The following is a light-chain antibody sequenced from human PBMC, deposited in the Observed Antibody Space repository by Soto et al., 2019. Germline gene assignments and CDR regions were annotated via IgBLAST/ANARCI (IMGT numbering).Light chain of an antibody. CDR3: QQFNSYSPGA. CDR2: DAS. V-gene: IGKV1-5*01. J-gene: IGKJ1*01. Sequence: DIQMPQFPSTLSAYVGDRVTITCRASQSVRSHLNWFQQKPGKAPKLPIYDASSLESGVPSRFSGSGSGTEFTLTISSLQPDDFATYYCQQFNSYSPGAFGQGTKVDIK. CDR1: QSVRSH.